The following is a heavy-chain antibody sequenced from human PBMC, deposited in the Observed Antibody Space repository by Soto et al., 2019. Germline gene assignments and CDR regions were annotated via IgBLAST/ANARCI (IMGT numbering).Heavy chain of an antibody. Sequence: GGSLRLSCAASGFTFSSYWMHWVRQAPGKGLVWVSRINSDGSSTSYADSVKGRFTISRDNAKNTLYLQMNSLRAEDTAVYYCAREDIVVVPDATGFYNWFDPWGQGTLVTVSS. J-gene: IGHJ5*02. CDR2: INSDGSST. V-gene: IGHV3-74*01. CDR3: AREDIVVVPDATGFYNWFDP. D-gene: IGHD2-2*01. CDR1: GFTFSSYW.